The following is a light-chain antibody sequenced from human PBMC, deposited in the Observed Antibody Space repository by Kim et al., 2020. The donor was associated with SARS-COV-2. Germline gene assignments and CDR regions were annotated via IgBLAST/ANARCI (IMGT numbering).Light chain of an antibody. CDR2: DVI. V-gene: IGLV2-11*01. Sequence: QSALTQPRSVSGSPGQSVTISCTGTSSDVGSCNYVSWYQQHPGKAPKLLIYDVIKRPSGVPDRFSGSKSGNTASLTISGLQAEDEADYYCCSCVGTYTLFGGGTNLTVL. CDR1: SSDVGSCNY. CDR3: CSCVGTYTL. J-gene: IGLJ3*02.